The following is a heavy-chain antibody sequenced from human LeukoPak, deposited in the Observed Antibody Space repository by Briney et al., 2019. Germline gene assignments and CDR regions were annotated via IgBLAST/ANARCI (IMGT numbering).Heavy chain of an antibody. J-gene: IGHJ5*02. CDR2: IIPIFGTA. Sequence: SVKVSCKASGYTFASYAISWVRQAPGQGLEWMGGIIPIFGTANYAQKFQGRVTITADESTSTAYMEPSSLRSEDTAVYYCARVGDSGYDPPGRDNWFDPWGQGTLVTVSS. D-gene: IGHD5-12*01. V-gene: IGHV1-69*13. CDR3: ARVGDSGYDPPGRDNWFDP. CDR1: GYTFASYA.